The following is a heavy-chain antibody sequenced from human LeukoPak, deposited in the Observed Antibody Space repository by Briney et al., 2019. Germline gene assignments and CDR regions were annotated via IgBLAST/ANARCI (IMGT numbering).Heavy chain of an antibody. J-gene: IGHJ4*02. V-gene: IGHV4-59*01. CDR1: GGSIRSYY. CDR3: ARGSRKGSASWYFPQEHYFDY. CDR2: INSGST. Sequence: SETLSLTCTVSGGSIRSYYWSWIRQPPGKGLEWIGYINSGSTNYNPSLKSRVTMSVDTAKNQFSLNLSSVTAADTAVYYCARGSRKGSASWYFPQEHYFDYWGQGTLVPVSS. D-gene: IGHD6-13*01.